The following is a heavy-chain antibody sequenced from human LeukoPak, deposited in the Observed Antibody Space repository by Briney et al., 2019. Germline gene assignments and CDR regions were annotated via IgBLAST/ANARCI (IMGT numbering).Heavy chain of an antibody. J-gene: IGHJ4*02. Sequence: ASVKVSCKASGYTFTGYYMHWVRQAPGQGLEWMGWINPNSGGTNYAQKFQGRVTMTRDTSISTAYMELSSLRSDDTAVYYCARELKYDFWSGYYNDYWGQGTLVTVSS. CDR2: INPNSGGT. CDR1: GYTFTGYY. D-gene: IGHD3-3*01. CDR3: ARELKYDFWSGYYNDY. V-gene: IGHV1-2*02.